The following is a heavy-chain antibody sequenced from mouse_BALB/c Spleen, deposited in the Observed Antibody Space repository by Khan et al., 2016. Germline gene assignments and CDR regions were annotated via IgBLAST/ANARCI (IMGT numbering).Heavy chain of an antibody. D-gene: IGHD2-4*01. CDR1: GFTFSDAW. CDR2: IRSKANNHAT. CDR3: TKRDYDWYFAV. V-gene: IGHV6-6*01. Sequence: EVKLEVSGGSLVQPGGSMKLSCAASGFTFSDAWMDWVRQSPEKGLEWVAEIRSKANNHATYYAESVKGRFSISRDESKSSIYLQMNKLRADDTGTSFCTKRDYDWYFAVWGAGTTVTVSS. J-gene: IGHJ1*01.